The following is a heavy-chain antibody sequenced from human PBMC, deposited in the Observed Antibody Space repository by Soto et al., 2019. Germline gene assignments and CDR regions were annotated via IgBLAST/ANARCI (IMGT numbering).Heavy chain of an antibody. CDR3: ARGDHFDSSGPFDP. J-gene: IGHJ5*02. D-gene: IGHD3-22*01. V-gene: IGHV4-59*01. CDR2: IYYSGST. CDR1: GGSISSYY. Sequence: PSETLSLTCTVSGGSISSYYWSWIRQPPGKGLEWIGYIYYSGSTNYNPSLKSRVTISVDTSKNQFSLKLSSVTAADTAVYYCARGDHFDSSGPFDPWGQGTLVTVSS.